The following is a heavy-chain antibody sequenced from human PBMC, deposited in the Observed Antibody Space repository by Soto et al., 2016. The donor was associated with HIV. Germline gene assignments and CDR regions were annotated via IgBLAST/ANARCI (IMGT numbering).Heavy chain of an antibody. CDR1: GGSINSGIDY. J-gene: IGHJ6*02. CDR3: ARRRDGYNYGLDV. V-gene: IGHV4-31*03. CDR2: SPYSGSI. D-gene: IGHD2-21*01. Sequence: QVQLQESGPGLVKPSQTLSLTCSVSGGSINSGIDYWTWIRQRPGKGLEWIGYSPYSGSIYYNPSLKSRVLISIDRTKNQFSLKLTSVTAADTAVYYCARRRDGYNYGLDVWGQGTTVTVSS.